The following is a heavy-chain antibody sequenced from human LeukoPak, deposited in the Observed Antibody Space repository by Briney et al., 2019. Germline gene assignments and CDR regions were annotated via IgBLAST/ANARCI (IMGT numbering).Heavy chain of an antibody. CDR3: ARFAGDHSLDY. V-gene: IGHV4-59*01. J-gene: IGHJ4*02. D-gene: IGHD3-16*01. CDR1: GGSISDSY. CDR2: IHYSGST. Sequence: SSETLSLTCTVSGGSISDSYWSWIRQPPGKGLEWIGYIHYSGSTNYNPSLKSRGTISVDTSKSQLSLKLSSVTVADTAVYYCARFAGDHSLDYWGQGTLVTVSS.